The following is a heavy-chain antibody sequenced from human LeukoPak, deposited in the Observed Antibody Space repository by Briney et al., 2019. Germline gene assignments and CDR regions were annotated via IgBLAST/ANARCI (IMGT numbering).Heavy chain of an antibody. CDR1: GFTFSSYG. CDR2: VSTTGGTT. J-gene: IGHJ6*03. Sequence: GGTLRLSCAASGFTFSSYGMSWVRQAPGKGLEWVSAVSTTGGTTYYADSVKGRFTISRDNSKNTLFLQMNSLRAEDTAVYYCAKNGDRGAYCSGGSCYPYYYYYMDVWGKGTTVTISS. V-gene: IGHV3-23*01. D-gene: IGHD2-15*01. CDR3: AKNGDRGAYCSGGSCYPYYYYYMDV.